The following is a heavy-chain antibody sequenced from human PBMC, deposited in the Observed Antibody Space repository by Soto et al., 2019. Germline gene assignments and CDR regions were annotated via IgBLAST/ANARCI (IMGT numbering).Heavy chain of an antibody. J-gene: IGHJ5*02. V-gene: IGHV4-31*03. D-gene: IGHD3-22*01. CDR3: ASSRGGGYNWFDP. CDR1: GGSISSGGYY. Sequence: SETLSLTCTVSGGSISSGGYYWSWIRQHPGKGLEWIGYIYYSGSTYYNPSLKSRVTISVDTSKNQFSLKLSSVTAADTAVYYCASSRGGGYNWFDPWGQGTLVPVSS. CDR2: IYYSGST.